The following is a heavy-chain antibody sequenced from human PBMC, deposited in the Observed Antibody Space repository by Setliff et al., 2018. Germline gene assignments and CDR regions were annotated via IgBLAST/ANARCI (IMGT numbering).Heavy chain of an antibody. CDR3: ATGLAGTRVFDY. CDR1: GYSFTSHW. J-gene: IGHJ4*02. D-gene: IGHD6-19*01. Sequence: PGESLKISCKGSGYSFTSHWIGWVRQMPGKGLELMGIIYPRDTDTRYSPSFQSQVTISADKSITTAYLQWSRLKVSDSGIYYCATGLAGTRVFDYWGQGTLVTVSS. V-gene: IGHV5-51*01. CDR2: IYPRDTDT.